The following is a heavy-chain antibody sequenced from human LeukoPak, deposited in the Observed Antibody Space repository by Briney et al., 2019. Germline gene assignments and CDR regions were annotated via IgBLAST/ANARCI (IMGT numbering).Heavy chain of an antibody. CDR2: LSARGDST. D-gene: IGHD1-20*01. CDR3: AKRDCSDNNCYFVN. J-gene: IGHJ4*02. CDR1: GFTFDDYG. V-gene: IGHV3-23*01. Sequence: GGSLRLSCAASGFTFDDYGMSWVRQAPAKGLEWVSTLSARGDSTYYVDSVKGRFTISRDNSKNTLYLQMDSLRAEDTAVYFCAKRDCSDNNCYFVNWGQGTLVTVSS.